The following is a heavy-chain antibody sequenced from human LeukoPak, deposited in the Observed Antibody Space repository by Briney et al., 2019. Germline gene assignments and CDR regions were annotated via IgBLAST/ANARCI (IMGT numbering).Heavy chain of an antibody. J-gene: IGHJ2*01. CDR1: GGSISSYY. CDR2: IYASGST. D-gene: IGHD6-19*01. V-gene: IGHV4-4*07. Sequence: SETLSLTCTVSGGSISSYYWSWIRQPAGKGLEWLGRIYASGSTNYNPSLKRRVTMSVDTSQNQFFLKVNSVTAADTAVYYCARVTQKLEPIAVARTSEWRANWYFDLWGRGTLVTVSS. CDR3: ARVTQKLEPIAVARTSEWRANWYFDL.